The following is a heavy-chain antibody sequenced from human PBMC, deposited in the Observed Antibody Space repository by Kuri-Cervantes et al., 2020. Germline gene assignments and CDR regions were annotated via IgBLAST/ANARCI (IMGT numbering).Heavy chain of an antibody. J-gene: IGHJ5*01. CDR2: IAYDGSNK. V-gene: IGHV3-30*03. CDR1: GFTFSSYG. Sequence: GGSLRLSCAASGFTFSSYGMHWVRQAPGKGLEWVAVIAYDGSNKYYADSVKGRFTVSRDNSNNSLYLQMNSLRVEATALYYCARHDWFESWGQGTRVTVSS. CDR3: ARHDWFES.